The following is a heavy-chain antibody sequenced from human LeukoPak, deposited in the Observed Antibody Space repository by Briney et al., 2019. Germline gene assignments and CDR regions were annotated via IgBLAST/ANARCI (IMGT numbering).Heavy chain of an antibody. Sequence: PGGSLRLSCAASGFTFSSYGMHWVRQAPGKGLEWVANIKEDGGEKYYVDSMKGRFTISRDNAKNSLYLQMNSLRAEDTAVYYCATTRVSGYYYYYYCMAVWGQGTTVTVSS. CDR1: GFTFSSYG. CDR3: ATTRVSGYYYYYYCMAV. D-gene: IGHD5/OR15-5a*01. J-gene: IGHJ6*02. CDR2: IKEDGGEK. V-gene: IGHV3-7*01.